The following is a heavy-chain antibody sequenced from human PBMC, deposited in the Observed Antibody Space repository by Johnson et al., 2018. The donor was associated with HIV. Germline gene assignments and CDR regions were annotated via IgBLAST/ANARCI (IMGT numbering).Heavy chain of an antibody. V-gene: IGHV3-53*01. CDR3: ARDYRGLTGSSSPSYAFDI. CDR2: IYSGGST. Sequence: VQLVESGGGLIQPGGSLRLSCAASGFTVSSNYMIWVRQAPGKGLEWVSVIYSGGSTYYADSVQGRFTISRDNSKNTLYLQMNSLRAGDTAVYYCARDYRGLTGSSSPSYAFDIWGQGTMVTVSS. J-gene: IGHJ3*02. CDR1: GFTVSSNY. D-gene: IGHD1-20*01.